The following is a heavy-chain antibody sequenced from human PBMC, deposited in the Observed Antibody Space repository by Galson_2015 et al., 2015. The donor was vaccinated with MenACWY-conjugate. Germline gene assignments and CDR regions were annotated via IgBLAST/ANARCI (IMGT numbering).Heavy chain of an antibody. J-gene: IGHJ6*01. CDR2: INWNGVST. CDR1: GFNFDEYG. Sequence: SLRLSCAASGFNFDEYGMSWVRQAPGMGLEWVSVINWNGVSTDYADSVKGRFTISRDNAVNSLYLQMNSLTAADTALYYCARDRATVTNYYYYGMDVWGQGTTVTVSS. D-gene: IGHD4-17*01. CDR3: ARDRATVTNYYYYGMDV. V-gene: IGHV3-20*04.